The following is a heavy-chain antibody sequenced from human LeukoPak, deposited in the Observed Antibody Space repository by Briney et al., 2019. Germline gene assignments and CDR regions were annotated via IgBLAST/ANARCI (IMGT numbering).Heavy chain of an antibody. CDR3: AVAGLSYWYFDL. Sequence: GGSLRLSCAASGFTFSSYSMNWVRQAPGKGLEWVSSISRGSDYTYYADSVKGRFTISRDNAKNSLYLQMNSLRAEDTAVYYCAVAGLSYWYFDLWGRGTLVTVSS. CDR2: ISRGSDYT. J-gene: IGHJ2*01. CDR1: GFTFSSYS. V-gene: IGHV3-21*01. D-gene: IGHD6-19*01.